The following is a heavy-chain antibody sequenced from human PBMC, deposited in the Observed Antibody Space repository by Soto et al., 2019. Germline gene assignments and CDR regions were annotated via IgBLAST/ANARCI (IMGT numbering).Heavy chain of an antibody. J-gene: IGHJ4*02. CDR1: GFTFTDDY. Sequence: GGSLRLSCAASGFTFTDDYMDWVRQTPGKGLEWVGRSRNKAKSYSTEYAASVKGRFSISRDNSKNSLFLQMNSLKTEDTATYYCVHDFFGMNDWGRGTLVTVSS. D-gene: IGHD3-3*01. CDR3: VHDFFGMND. CDR2: SRNKAKSYST. V-gene: IGHV3-72*01.